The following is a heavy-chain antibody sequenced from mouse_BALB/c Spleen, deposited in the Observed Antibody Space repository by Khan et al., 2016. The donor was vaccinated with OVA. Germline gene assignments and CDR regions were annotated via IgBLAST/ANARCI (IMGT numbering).Heavy chain of an antibody. Sequence: VQLKESGPGLVKPSQSLSLTCTVTGYSITSGYGWNWIRQFPGNKLEWMGYISYSGSTNYNPSLKSRISITRDTSKNQFFLQLNSVTTEDTATYYCARDYYGNYYFDYWGQGTTLTVSS. CDR3: ARDYYGNYYFDY. CDR2: ISYSGST. J-gene: IGHJ2*01. V-gene: IGHV3-2*02. CDR1: GYSITSGYG. D-gene: IGHD2-1*01.